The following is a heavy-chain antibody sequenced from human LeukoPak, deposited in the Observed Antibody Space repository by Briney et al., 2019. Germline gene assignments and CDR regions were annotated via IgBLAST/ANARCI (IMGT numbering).Heavy chain of an antibody. D-gene: IGHD6-13*01. CDR1: GYTFTGYY. J-gene: IGHJ4*02. CDR3: ARDSSSSWYIFDY. Sequence: ASVEVSCKASGYTFTGYYMHWVRQAPGQGLEWMGWINPNSGGTNYAQKFQGRVTMTRDTSISTAYMELSRLRSDDTAVYYCARDSSSSWYIFDYWGQGTLVTVSS. CDR2: INPNSGGT. V-gene: IGHV1-2*02.